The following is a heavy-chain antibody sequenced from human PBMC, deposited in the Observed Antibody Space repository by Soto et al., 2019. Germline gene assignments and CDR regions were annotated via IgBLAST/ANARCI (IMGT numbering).Heavy chain of an antibody. CDR2: IYYSGST. CDR3: ARTTAPYYDFWSGYLFDY. CDR1: GGSISSYY. Sequence: SETLSLTCTVSGGSISSYYWSWIRQPPGKGLEWIGHIYYSGSTNYNPSLKSRVTISVDTSKNQFSLKLSSVTAADTAVYYCARTTAPYYDFWSGYLFDYWGQGTLVTVSS. J-gene: IGHJ4*02. V-gene: IGHV4-59*01. D-gene: IGHD3-3*01.